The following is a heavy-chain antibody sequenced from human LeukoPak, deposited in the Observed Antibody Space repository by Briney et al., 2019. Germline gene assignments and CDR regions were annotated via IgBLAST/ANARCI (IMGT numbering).Heavy chain of an antibody. V-gene: IGHV4-30-2*01. CDR1: GGSISSGGYS. CDR3: AREGRDGYKGVDP. CDR2: IYHSGST. J-gene: IGHJ5*02. Sequence: PSQTLSLTCAVSGGSISSGGYSWSWIRQPPGKGLEWIGYIYHSGSTYYNPSLKSRVTISVDRSKNQLSLKLSSVTAADTAVYYCAREGRDGYKGVDPWGQGTLVTVSS. D-gene: IGHD5-24*01.